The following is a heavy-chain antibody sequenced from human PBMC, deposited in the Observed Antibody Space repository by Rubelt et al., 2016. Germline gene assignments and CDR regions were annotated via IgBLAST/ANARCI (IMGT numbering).Heavy chain of an antibody. CDR1: GGSISSRTYY. V-gene: IGHV4-39*07. Sequence: QLQLQESGPGLVKPSETLSLTCSVSGGSISSRTYYWGWVRQPPGKGLEWIANLYTTGNTDYNPSLKSRVTMSVDTSKNQLSLKLTSVSAADTAVYYCARGYGDSDGGDWFDPWGQGTLVTVSS. CDR3: ARGYGDSDGGDWFDP. CDR2: LYTTGNT. J-gene: IGHJ5*02. D-gene: IGHD4-17*01.